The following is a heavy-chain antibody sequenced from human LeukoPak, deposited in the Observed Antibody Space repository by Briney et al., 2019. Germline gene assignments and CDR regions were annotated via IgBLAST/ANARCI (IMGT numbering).Heavy chain of an antibody. V-gene: IGHV1-2*02. D-gene: IGHD2-21*01. CDR2: INPNSGGT. J-gene: IGHJ3*02. CDR3: ARLPLWGDAFDI. CDR1: GYTFTGYY. Sequence: GASVKVSCKASGYTFTGYYMHWVRQAPGQGLEWMGWINPNSGGTNYAQKFQGRVTMTRDTSNSTAYMELSRLRSDDTAVYYCARLPLWGDAFDIWGQGTMVTVSS.